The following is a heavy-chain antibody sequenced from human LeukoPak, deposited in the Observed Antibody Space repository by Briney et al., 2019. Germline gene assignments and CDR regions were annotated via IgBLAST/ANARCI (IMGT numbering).Heavy chain of an antibody. CDR1: GASVTATNYY. D-gene: IGHD4-17*01. Sequence: SETLSLTCTVSGASVTATNYYWAWIRQPPGKGLEWLGTVSYNDITYYNPSLLGRVAVSRGTSKTRLSLDLTSVTTEDTAVYFCARNLRGLPSDSWGRGILVTVTS. CDR3: ARNLRGLPSDS. CDR2: VSYNDIT. V-gene: IGHV4-39*01. J-gene: IGHJ5*01.